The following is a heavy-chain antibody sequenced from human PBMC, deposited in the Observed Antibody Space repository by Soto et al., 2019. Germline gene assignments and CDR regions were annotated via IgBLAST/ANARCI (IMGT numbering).Heavy chain of an antibody. CDR3: XXXXXXXXXXY. V-gene: IGHV1-18*01. Sequence: QVQLVQSGAEVKKPGASVKVSCKASGYSFTSYGISWVRQAPGQGLEWMGWISAYNGNTKYAQKLQGRVTMTTDTXXXXXXXXXXXXXXXXXXXXXXXXXXXXXXXXYWGQGTLVTVSS. CDR1: GYSFTSYG. CDR2: ISAYNGNT. J-gene: IGHJ4*02.